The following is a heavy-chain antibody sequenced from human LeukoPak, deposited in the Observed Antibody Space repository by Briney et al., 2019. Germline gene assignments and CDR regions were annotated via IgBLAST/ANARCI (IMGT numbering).Heavy chain of an antibody. Sequence: SETLSLTCAVSGGSISSGGYSWSWIRQPPGKGLEWIGYIYHSGSTYYNPSLKSRVTISVDRSKNQFSLKLSSVTAADTAVYYCARGNCSGGSCYSNYYYGMDVWGQGTTVTVYS. V-gene: IGHV4-30-2*01. CDR3: ARGNCSGGSCYSNYYYGMDV. CDR1: GGSISSGGYS. J-gene: IGHJ6*02. CDR2: IYHSGST. D-gene: IGHD2-15*01.